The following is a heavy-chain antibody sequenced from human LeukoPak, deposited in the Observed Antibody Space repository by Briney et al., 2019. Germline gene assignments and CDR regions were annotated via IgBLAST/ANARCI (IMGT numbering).Heavy chain of an antibody. V-gene: IGHV4-59*01. Sequence: SETLSLTCTVSGGSIRSYYWSWIRQPPGKGLEWIGYIYYSGSTNYNPSLKSRVTISVDTSKNQFSLKLSSVTAADTAVYYCARGTVRGVIGSYYFDYWGQGTLVTVSS. D-gene: IGHD3-10*01. CDR2: IYYSGST. CDR3: ARGTVRGVIGSYYFDY. CDR1: GGSIRSYY. J-gene: IGHJ4*02.